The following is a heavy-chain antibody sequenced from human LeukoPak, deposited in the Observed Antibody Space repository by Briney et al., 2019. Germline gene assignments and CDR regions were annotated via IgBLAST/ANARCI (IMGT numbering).Heavy chain of an antibody. Sequence: PGGSLRLSCAASGFTFSSYGMYWVRQPPGKGLEWVAFIRYDGRNKYYADSVKGRFTISRDNSQKTLYLQMDSLRAEDTAMFYCARDLLSGDWIWDIWGQGTMVTVSS. CDR1: GFTFSSYG. D-gene: IGHD2-21*02. J-gene: IGHJ3*02. CDR2: IRYDGRNK. CDR3: ARDLLSGDWIWDI. V-gene: IGHV3-30*02.